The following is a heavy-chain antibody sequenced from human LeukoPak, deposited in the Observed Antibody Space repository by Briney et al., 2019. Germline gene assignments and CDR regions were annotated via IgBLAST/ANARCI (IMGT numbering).Heavy chain of an antibody. Sequence: PGRSLRLSCAASGFTFSSNVMHWVRQAPGKGLEWVAVISHDGNSKNYADSVKGRFTISRDNAKDSLFLQMNSLRAEDTAIYYCARDPRIYCTNGICRDDYFDNWGQGTLVTVSS. CDR3: ARDPRIYCTNGICRDDYFDN. CDR1: GFTFSSNV. D-gene: IGHD2-8*01. CDR2: ISHDGNSK. V-gene: IGHV3-30-3*01. J-gene: IGHJ4*02.